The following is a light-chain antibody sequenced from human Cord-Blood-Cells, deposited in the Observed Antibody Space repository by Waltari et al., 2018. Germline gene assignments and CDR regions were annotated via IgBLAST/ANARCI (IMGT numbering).Light chain of an antibody. Sequence: IVLTQSPATLSLSPGDRATLSCRASQSVSSYLAWYHQKPGQAPRLLIYDASNRATGIPARFSGSGSGTDFTLTISSLEPEDFAVYYCQQRSNWPYSFGQGTKLEIK. V-gene: IGKV3-11*01. CDR3: QQRSNWPYS. CDR2: DAS. CDR1: QSVSSY. J-gene: IGKJ2*03.